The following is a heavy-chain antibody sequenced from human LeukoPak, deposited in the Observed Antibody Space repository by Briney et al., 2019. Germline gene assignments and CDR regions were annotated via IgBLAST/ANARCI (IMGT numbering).Heavy chain of an antibody. CDR2: IYYSGST. Sequence: SETLSLTCTVSGGSISSSSYYWGWIRQPPGKGLEWIGSIYYSGSTYYDPSLKSRVTISVDTSKNQFSLKLSSVTAADTAVYYCARAYGVEQTDAFDIWGQGTMVTVSS. V-gene: IGHV4-39*07. CDR1: GGSISSSSYY. D-gene: IGHD1/OR15-1a*01. J-gene: IGHJ3*02. CDR3: ARAYGVEQTDAFDI.